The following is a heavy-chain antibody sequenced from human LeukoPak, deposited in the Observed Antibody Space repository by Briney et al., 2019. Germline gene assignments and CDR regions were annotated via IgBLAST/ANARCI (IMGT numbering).Heavy chain of an antibody. Sequence: PSEPLSLTCAVYGGSFSGNYWSWIRQAPGKGLEWIGEIIHNRGSGRGSTTYNPSLKSRVTISVDTSKNQFSLKLSSVTAADTAVYYCARQGVAGYCSSTSCLTSHYFDYWGQGTLVTVSS. D-gene: IGHD2-2*03. J-gene: IGHJ4*02. V-gene: IGHV4-34*09. CDR3: ARQGVAGYCSSTSCLTSHYFDY. CDR2: IIHNRGSGRGST. CDR1: GGSFSGNY.